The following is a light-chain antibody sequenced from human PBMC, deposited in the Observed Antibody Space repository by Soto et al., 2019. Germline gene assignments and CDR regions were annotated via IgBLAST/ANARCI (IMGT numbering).Light chain of an antibody. CDR3: QQYDSYSCT. CDR2: KAS. Sequence: DIQMTQSPSTLSASVGDRVTITCRASQSIRTWLSWYQQKPGKAPNLLIYKASNLESVVPLRFSGSGSGTEFTLTISSLQPDDFATSYCQQYDSYSCTFGQGTKVDIK. CDR1: QSIRTW. J-gene: IGKJ1*01. V-gene: IGKV1-5*03.